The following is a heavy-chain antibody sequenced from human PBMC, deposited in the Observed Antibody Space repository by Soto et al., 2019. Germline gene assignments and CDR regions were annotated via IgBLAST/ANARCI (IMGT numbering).Heavy chain of an antibody. D-gene: IGHD1-26*01. CDR1: GYTFTTYY. CDR3: TRDLVTIVGYYSYMDV. CDR2: INPNGGST. Sequence: QVQLVQSGAEVKKPGASVNVSCKASGYTFTTYYMHWVRQAPGQGLEWMGVINPNGGSTTYVQKFQGRFTMTRDTSRRTVYMELSSLRSEDTAVYYCTRDLVTIVGYYSYMDVWGKGTTVTVSS. J-gene: IGHJ6*03. V-gene: IGHV1-46*03.